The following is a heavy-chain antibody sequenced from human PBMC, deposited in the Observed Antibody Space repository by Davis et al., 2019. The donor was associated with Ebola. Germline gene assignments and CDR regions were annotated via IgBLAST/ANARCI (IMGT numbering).Heavy chain of an antibody. V-gene: IGHV1-46*01. J-gene: IGHJ5*02. CDR2: INPSGGST. D-gene: IGHD2-2*01. CDR3: AREAVVPAAILRENWFDP. Sequence: ASVKVSCKASGGTFSSYTINWVRQAPGQGLEWMGIINPSGGSTSYAQKFQGRVTMTRDTSTSTVYMELSSLRSEDTAVYYCAREAVVPAAILRENWFDPWGQGTLVTVSS. CDR1: GGTFSSYT.